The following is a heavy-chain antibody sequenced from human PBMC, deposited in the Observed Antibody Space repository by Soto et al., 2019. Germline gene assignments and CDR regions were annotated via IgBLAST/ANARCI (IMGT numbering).Heavy chain of an antibody. V-gene: IGHV3-74*01. CDR1: GFTFSSYW. CDR2: INSDGSST. D-gene: IGHD5-18*01. J-gene: IGHJ6*03. CDR3: ARVGPGPDLEKGYHYYYYYYVDV. Sequence: PGGSLRLSCAASGFTFSSYWMHWVRQAPGKGLVWVSRINSDGSSTSYADSVKGRFTISRDNAKNTLYLQMNSLRAEDTAVYYCARVGPGPDLEKGYHYYYYYYVDVWGKGTTVTVSS.